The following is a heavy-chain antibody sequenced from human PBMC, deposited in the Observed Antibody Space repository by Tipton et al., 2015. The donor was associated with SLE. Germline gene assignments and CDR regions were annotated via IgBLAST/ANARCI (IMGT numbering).Heavy chain of an antibody. Sequence: RSLRLSCAASGFSFRNYGMHWVRQAPGKGLEWVAVIWHDGRNQFYADSVKGRFTISRDNSKNTLQLHMSSLRPEDTAVYFCAKEGSDWGYFDFWGQGALVIVSS. V-gene: IGHV3-30*18. CDR2: IWHDGRNQ. CDR1: GFSFRNYG. J-gene: IGHJ4*02. D-gene: IGHD3-16*01. CDR3: AKEGSDWGYFDF.